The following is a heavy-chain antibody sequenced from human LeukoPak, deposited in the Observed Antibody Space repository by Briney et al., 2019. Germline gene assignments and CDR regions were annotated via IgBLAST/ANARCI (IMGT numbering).Heavy chain of an antibody. V-gene: IGHV4-30-4*08. CDR3: AREPICTNGVCVQSGP. J-gene: IGHJ4*02. CDR2: IYYSGST. D-gene: IGHD2-8*01. Sequence: LRLSCAASGFTFSNYAMSWVRQPPGKGLEWIGYIYYSGSTYYNPSLKSRVTISVDTSKNQFSLKLSSVTAADTAVYYCAREPICTNGVCVQSGPWGQGTLVTVSS. CDR1: GFTFSNYA.